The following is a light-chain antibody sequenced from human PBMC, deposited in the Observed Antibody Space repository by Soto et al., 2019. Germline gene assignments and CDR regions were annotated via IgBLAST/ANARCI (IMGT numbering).Light chain of an antibody. Sequence: QLVLTQPASVSGSPGQSITISCTGTSSDVGGYNYVSWYQQHPGKAPKLIIYEVSNRPSGVSNRFSGSKSGNMASLTISGLQAEDEAYYYCSSYTSSSTLLFGGGTKLTVL. CDR2: EVS. CDR1: SSDVGGYNY. CDR3: SSYTSSSTLL. J-gene: IGLJ2*01. V-gene: IGLV2-14*01.